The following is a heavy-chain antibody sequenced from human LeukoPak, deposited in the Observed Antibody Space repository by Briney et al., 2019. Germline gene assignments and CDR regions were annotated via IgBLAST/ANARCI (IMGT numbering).Heavy chain of an antibody. CDR1: GFKFDEYV. CDR2: INWNSGSI. CDR3: AKGTQRGNSGWGYFIDY. J-gene: IGHJ4*02. Sequence: GGSLRLSCEASGFKFDEYVMHWVRQAPGKGLEWVSGINWNSGSIDYADSVKGRFTISRDNAKNFLYVQMNNLRAEDTALYYCAKGTQRGNSGWGYFIDYWGQGTLVTVSS. D-gene: IGHD3-10*01. V-gene: IGHV3-9*01.